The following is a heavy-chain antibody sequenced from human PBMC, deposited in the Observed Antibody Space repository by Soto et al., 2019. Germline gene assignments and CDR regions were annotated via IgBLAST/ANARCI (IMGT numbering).Heavy chain of an antibody. CDR1: GGSISSSSSY. V-gene: IGHV4-39*01. J-gene: IGHJ4*02. Sequence: QLQLQESGPGLVKPSETLSLTCTVSGGSISSSSSYWGWIRQPPGKGLEWIGSIYYSGSTYYNPCTKSRVTIPVATSTNQCSLKLSSVTAADTAVYYCARRGAVAATTYDYWGQGTLVTVSS. D-gene: IGHD2-15*01. CDR3: ARRGAVAATTYDY. CDR2: IYYSGST.